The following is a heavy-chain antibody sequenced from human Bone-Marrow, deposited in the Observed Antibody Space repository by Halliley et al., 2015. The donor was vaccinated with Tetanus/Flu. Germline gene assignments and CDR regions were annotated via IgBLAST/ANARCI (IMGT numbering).Heavy chain of an antibody. Sequence: LRLSCSVSGGSIISSGHYWSWIRQRPGKGLEWIGHIYYSGKTYYNPSLKSLVAISVDTSKNEFSLKMNSMTAADTAVYYCARGVGGDYYFDYWGQGSLVTVSS. V-gene: IGHV4-31*01. D-gene: IGHD2-21*02. CDR2: IYYSGKT. CDR1: GGSIISSGHY. J-gene: IGHJ4*02. CDR3: ARGVGGDYYFDY.